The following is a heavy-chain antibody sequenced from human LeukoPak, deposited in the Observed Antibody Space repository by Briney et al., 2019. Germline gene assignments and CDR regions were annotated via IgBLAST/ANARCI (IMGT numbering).Heavy chain of an antibody. CDR1: GYTFTSYD. V-gene: IGHV1-8*01. CDR2: MNPNSGNT. D-gene: IGHD4-17*01. CDR3: ARGKYGDFSIPYYMDV. Sequence: ASVKVSCKASGYTFTSYDINWVRQATGQGLEWMGWMNPNSGNTGYAQKFQGRVTMTRNTSISTAYMELSSLRSEDTAVYYCARGKYGDFSIPYYMDVWGKGTTVTVSS. J-gene: IGHJ6*03.